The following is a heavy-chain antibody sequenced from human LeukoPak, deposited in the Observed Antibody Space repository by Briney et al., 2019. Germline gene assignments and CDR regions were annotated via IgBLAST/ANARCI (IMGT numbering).Heavy chain of an antibody. J-gene: IGHJ4*02. V-gene: IGHV4-4*07. Sequence: SETLSLTCTVSGGPISSYYWSWIRQPAGKGLEWIGRIYTSGSTNYNPSLKSRVTMSVDTSKNQFSLKLSSVTAADTAVYYCARSRSYDILTGELDTFDYWGQGTLVTVSS. CDR3: ARSRSYDILTGELDTFDY. D-gene: IGHD3-9*01. CDR2: IYTSGST. CDR1: GGPISSYY.